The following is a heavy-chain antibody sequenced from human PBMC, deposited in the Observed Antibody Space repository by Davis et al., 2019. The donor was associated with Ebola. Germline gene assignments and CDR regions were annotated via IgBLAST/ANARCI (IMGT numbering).Heavy chain of an antibody. J-gene: IGHJ5*02. CDR3: ARTSLTSVTDSGLGFTYFDP. V-gene: IGHV4-34*01. CDR1: GGSLRGHY. D-gene: IGHD4-17*01. Sequence: SETLSLTCAVYGGSLRGHYWSWFRQPPGKGLEWIGEINHSGTTNYDPSLKNRLTMSVDTSKNQFSLTLTSVSAADTALYYCARTSLTSVTDSGLGFTYFDPWGQGSLVTVSS. CDR2: INHSGTT.